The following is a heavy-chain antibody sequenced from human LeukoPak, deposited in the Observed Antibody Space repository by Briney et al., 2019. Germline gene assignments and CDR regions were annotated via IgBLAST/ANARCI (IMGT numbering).Heavy chain of an antibody. Sequence: SETLSLTCTVSGYSISSGYYWGWIRQPPGKGLEWIGSIYHSGSTYYNPSLKSRVTISVDTSKNQFSLKLSSVTAADTAVYYCARGFTIFGVVRVDAFDIWGQGTMVTVSS. J-gene: IGHJ3*02. CDR1: GYSISSGYY. CDR3: ARGFTIFGVVRVDAFDI. V-gene: IGHV4-38-2*02. CDR2: IYHSGST. D-gene: IGHD3-3*01.